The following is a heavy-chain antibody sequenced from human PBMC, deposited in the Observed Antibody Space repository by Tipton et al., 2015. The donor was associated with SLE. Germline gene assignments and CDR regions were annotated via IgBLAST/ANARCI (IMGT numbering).Heavy chain of an antibody. J-gene: IGHJ4*02. CDR1: GGSFSSYY. Sequence: TLSLTCTVSGGSFSSYYWIWIRQPPGKGQEWIGYMYTSWSTNYNPSLKSRVTISVYTSTNQFSLKLSSLTAADSAVYYCARTYYHFDYWGQGTLVTVSS. D-gene: IGHD3-22*01. CDR2: MYTSWST. CDR3: ARTYYHFDY. V-gene: IGHV4-4*08.